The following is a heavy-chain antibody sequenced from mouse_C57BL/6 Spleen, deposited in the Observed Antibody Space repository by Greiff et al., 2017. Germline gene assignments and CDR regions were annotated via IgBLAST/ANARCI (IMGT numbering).Heavy chain of an antibody. D-gene: IGHD2-4*01. CDR3: ARRDYDEVWFAY. Sequence: QVQLQQSGAELAKPGASVKMSCKASGYTFTSYWMHWVKQRPGQGLEWIGYINPSSGYTNYNQKFKDKATLTADKSSSTAYMQLSSLTYEDSAVYYCARRDYDEVWFAYWGQGTLVTVSA. CDR1: GYTFTSYW. V-gene: IGHV1-7*01. J-gene: IGHJ3*01. CDR2: INPSSGYT.